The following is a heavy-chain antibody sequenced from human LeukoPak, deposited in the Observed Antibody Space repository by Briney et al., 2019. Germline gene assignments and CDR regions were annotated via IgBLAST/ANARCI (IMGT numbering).Heavy chain of an antibody. CDR1: GFTFSSYA. D-gene: IGHD2-15*01. CDR2: ISYDGSNK. V-gene: IGHV3-30*04. Sequence: GGSLRLSCAASGFTFSSYAMHWVRQAPGKGLEWVAVISYDGSNKYYADSVKGRFTISRDNAKNSLYQQMNSLKADDTGMYYCARSYCSGGSCYSDLDYWGQGAQVTVST. J-gene: IGHJ4*02. CDR3: ARSYCSGGSCYSDLDY.